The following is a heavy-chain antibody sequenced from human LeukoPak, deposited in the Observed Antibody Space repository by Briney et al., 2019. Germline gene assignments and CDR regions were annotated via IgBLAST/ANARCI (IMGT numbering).Heavy chain of an antibody. CDR1: GYTFTSYD. V-gene: IGHV1-8*03. Sequence: GASVKVSCKASGYTFTSYDINWVRQATGQGLEWMGWMNPNSGNTGYAQKFQGRVTITADESTSTAYMELSSLRSEDTAVYYCARVCGGDCYADDYFAYWGQGTLVTVSS. CDR3: ARVCGGDCYADDYFAY. CDR2: MNPNSGNT. D-gene: IGHD2-21*02. J-gene: IGHJ4*02.